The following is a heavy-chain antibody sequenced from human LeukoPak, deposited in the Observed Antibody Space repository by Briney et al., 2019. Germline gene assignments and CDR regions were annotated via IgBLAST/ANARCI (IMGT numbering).Heavy chain of an antibody. J-gene: IGHJ4*02. D-gene: IGHD3-22*01. CDR3: ARERSGYDY. CDR2: IYHSGST. CDR1: GGSISSGGYS. Sequence: SQTLSLTCAVSGGSISSGGYSWSWTRQPPGKGLEWIGYIYHSGSTYYNPSLKSRVTISVDRSKNQFSLKLSSVTAADTAVYYCARERSGYDYWGQGTLVTVSS. V-gene: IGHV4-30-2*01.